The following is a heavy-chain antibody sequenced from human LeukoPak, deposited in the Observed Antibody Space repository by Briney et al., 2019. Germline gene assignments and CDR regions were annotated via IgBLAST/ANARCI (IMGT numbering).Heavy chain of an antibody. CDR2: ISSSSSYT. Sequence: PGGSLRLSCAASGFTFSSYSMNWVRQAPGKGLEWVSYISSSSSYTNYADSVKGRFTISRDNAKNSLYLQMNSLRAEDTAVYYCARDLDYYDTGLDWGQGTLVTVSS. CDR3: ARDLDYYDTGLD. D-gene: IGHD3-22*01. J-gene: IGHJ4*02. CDR1: GFTFSSYS. V-gene: IGHV3-21*05.